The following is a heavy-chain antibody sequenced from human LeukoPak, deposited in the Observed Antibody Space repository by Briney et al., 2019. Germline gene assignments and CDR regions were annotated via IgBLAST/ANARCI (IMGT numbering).Heavy chain of an antibody. CDR2: IYTSGST. D-gene: IGHD2-2*01. J-gene: IGHJ3*02. CDR1: GGSISSYY. V-gene: IGHV4-4*07. CDR3: ARDRLQLLWVDAFDI. Sequence: PSETLSLTCTVSGGSISSYYWSWIRQPAGKGLEWIGRIYTSGSTNYNPSLKSRVTMSVDTSKNQSSLKLSSVTAADTAVYSCARDRLQLLWVDAFDIWSQGTMVTVSS.